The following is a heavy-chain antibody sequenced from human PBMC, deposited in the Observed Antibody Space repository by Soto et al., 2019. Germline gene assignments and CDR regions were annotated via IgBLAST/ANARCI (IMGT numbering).Heavy chain of an antibody. V-gene: IGHV1-18*01. D-gene: IGHD2-15*01. CDR2: ISPYNGNT. CDR3: ARRWSDAFDI. J-gene: IGHJ3*02. Sequence: QVQLVQSGAEVKKPGASVKVSCKASGYTFTTYGITWVRQAPGQGLEWMGWISPYNGNTKYAQKLQGRVTMTTDTPTSSAYMELRSLRSDDTAVYYCARRWSDAFDIWGQGTMVTVSS. CDR1: GYTFTTYG.